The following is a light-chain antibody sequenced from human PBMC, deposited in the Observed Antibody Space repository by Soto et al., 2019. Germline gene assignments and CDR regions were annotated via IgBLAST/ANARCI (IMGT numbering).Light chain of an antibody. CDR2: DVT. V-gene: IGLV2-11*01. CDR1: SSDVGGYDR. Sequence: QSVLTQPRSVSGSPGQSVTISCTGTSSDVGGYDRVSWYQQRPGKAPKLMIYDVTRRPSGVPDRFSGSKSGNTASLTISGLQADDEADYYCSSSTTDSLYVFGTGTKLTVL. CDR3: SSSTTDSLYV. J-gene: IGLJ1*01.